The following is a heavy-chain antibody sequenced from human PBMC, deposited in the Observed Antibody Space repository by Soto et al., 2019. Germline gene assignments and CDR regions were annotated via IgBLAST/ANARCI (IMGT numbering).Heavy chain of an antibody. CDR2: VNPSGGHT. V-gene: IGHV1-46*01. CDR1: GDTFADYY. D-gene: IGHD2-21*02. CDR3: ARGGHVVVVTAALDY. Sequence: QVQLVQSGAEVKKPGASVKVSCKASGDTFADYYIHWVRQAPGQGLEWMGTVNPSGGHTTYAQHFLGRMTMTRDTSTSTLYMELTSLTSEDTAIYYCARGGHVVVVTAALDYWGQGTLVTVSS. J-gene: IGHJ4*02.